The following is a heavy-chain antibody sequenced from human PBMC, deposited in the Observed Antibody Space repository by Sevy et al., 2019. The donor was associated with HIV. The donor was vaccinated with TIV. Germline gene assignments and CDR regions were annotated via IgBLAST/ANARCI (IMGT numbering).Heavy chain of an antibody. V-gene: IGHV3-11*01. D-gene: IGHD4-17*01. Sequence: GGSLRLSCAVSGFAFSDYYMTWIRQAPGKGLEWVSYITSGGNSINDAGSVKGRFTVSRDNTKNSLYLQMNSLRAEDTAVYYCARVDYDDYTTWGTRYYYMDVWGKGTMVTVSS. CDR2: ITSGGNSI. CDR1: GFAFSDYY. CDR3: ARVDYDDYTTWGTRYYYMDV. J-gene: IGHJ6*03.